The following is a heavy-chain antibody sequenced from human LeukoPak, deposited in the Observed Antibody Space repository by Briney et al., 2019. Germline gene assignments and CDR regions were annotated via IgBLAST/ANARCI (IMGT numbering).Heavy chain of an antibody. D-gene: IGHD2-21*02. CDR3: ARDQCGGDCYSNYYHYYMDV. CDR1: GFTFSSYS. CDR2: ISSSSSYI. J-gene: IGHJ6*03. V-gene: IGHV3-21*01. Sequence: GGSLRLSCAASGFTFSSYSMNWVRQAPGKGLEWVSSISSSSSYIYYADSVKGRFTISRDNAKNSLYLQMNSLRAEDTAVYYCARDQCGGDCYSNYYHYYMDVWGKGTTVTVSS.